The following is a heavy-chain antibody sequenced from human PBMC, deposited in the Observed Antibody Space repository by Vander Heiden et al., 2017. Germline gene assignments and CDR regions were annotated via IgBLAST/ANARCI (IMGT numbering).Heavy chain of an antibody. Sequence: QVQLVQSGAEVKKPGSSVKVHCKASGGTFSSYAISWVRQAPGQGLEWMGGIIPIFGTANYAQKFQGRVTITADESTSTAYMELSSLRSEDTAVYYCAREVHLGLWLLGWFDPWGQGTLVTVSS. CDR3: AREVHLGLWLLGWFDP. CDR2: IIPIFGTA. J-gene: IGHJ5*02. CDR1: GGTFSSYA. V-gene: IGHV1-69*01. D-gene: IGHD5-18*01.